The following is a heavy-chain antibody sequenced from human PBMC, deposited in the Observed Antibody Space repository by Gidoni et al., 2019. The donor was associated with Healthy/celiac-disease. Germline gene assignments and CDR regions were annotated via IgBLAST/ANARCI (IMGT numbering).Heavy chain of an antibody. CDR3: AKDLAYYDSSGYYTYYYYGMDV. CDR2: ISYDGSNK. D-gene: IGHD3-22*01. V-gene: IGHV3-30*18. Sequence: QVQLVESGGGVVQPGRSLRLSCAASGFTFSSYGMHWVRQAPGKGLELVAVISYDGSNKYYADSVKGRFTISRDNSKNTLYLQMNSLRAEDTAVYYCAKDLAYYDSSGYYTYYYYGMDVWGQGTTVTVSS. CDR1: GFTFSSYG. J-gene: IGHJ6*02.